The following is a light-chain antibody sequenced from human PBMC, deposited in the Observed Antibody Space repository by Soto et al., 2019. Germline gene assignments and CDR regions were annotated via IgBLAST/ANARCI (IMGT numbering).Light chain of an antibody. V-gene: IGKV3-20*01. CDR2: GAS. J-gene: IGKJ3*01. CDR3: QHYRSAPFT. CDR1: ERLSSVY. Sequence: EVVFTQSPCTLSLSPGERATLSCRASERLSSVYLAWYQQRPGQPPRLLIYGASNRATGIPDRFSGSGSGTDFTLTISRLEPEDFAVYYCQHYRSAPFTFGPGTKVDIK.